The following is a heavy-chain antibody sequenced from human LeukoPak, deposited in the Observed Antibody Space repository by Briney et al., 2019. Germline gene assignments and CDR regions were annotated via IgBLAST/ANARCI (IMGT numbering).Heavy chain of an antibody. CDR1: GFTFSSYG. V-gene: IGHV3-30*18. J-gene: IGHJ4*02. Sequence: GGSLRLSCAASGFTFSSYGMHWVRQAPGKGLEWVAVISYDGSNKYYADSVKGRFTISRDNSKNTLYLQMNSLRAEDTAVYYCAKAGIYCSSTSCYAGYFDYWGQGNLVTVSS. D-gene: IGHD2-2*01. CDR3: AKAGIYCSSTSCYAGYFDY. CDR2: ISYDGSNK.